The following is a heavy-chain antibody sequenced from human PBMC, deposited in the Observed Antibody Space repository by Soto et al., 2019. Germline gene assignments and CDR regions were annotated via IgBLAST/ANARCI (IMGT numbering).Heavy chain of an antibody. D-gene: IGHD2-21*02. Sequence: QVQLVQSGAEVKKPGASVKVSCKASGSSFTSYGFSWVRQAPGQGLEWMGWISAYNGNTNYAQKLQGRVTLTTATSTSTAYMELRSLRSDDTAVYYCARDDIVVVTASRSPDYYYGMDVWGQGTTVTVSS. CDR2: ISAYNGNT. J-gene: IGHJ6*02. V-gene: IGHV1-18*04. CDR3: ARDDIVVVTASRSPDYYYGMDV. CDR1: GSSFTSYG.